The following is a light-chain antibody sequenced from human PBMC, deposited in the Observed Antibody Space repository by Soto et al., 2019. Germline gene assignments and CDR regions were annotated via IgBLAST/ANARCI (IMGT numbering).Light chain of an antibody. CDR2: EVT. CDR3: TSYVGYYIWV. J-gene: IGLJ3*02. Sequence: QSVLTQPPSASGSPGQSVTISCTGTSSDVGAYKYVSWYQQYPGKAPKLMIYEVTKRPSGVPDRFSGSKSGNTASLTVSGLQSEDEADYYCTSYVGYYIWVFGGGTKLTVL. CDR1: SSDVGAYKY. V-gene: IGLV2-8*01.